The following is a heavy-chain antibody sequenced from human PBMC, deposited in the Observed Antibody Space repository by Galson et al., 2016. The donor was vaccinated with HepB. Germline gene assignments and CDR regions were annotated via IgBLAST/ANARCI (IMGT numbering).Heavy chain of an antibody. D-gene: IGHD6-13*01. CDR1: GYTFTSYR. CDR3: AREYTSSWSATYYYGMAV. Sequence: SVKVSCKASGYTFTSYRILWVRQAPGQSLEWMGWINVGNGITKYSEKVQGRVTITSDTSASTVHMELSSLISGGTAMYYCAREYTSSWSATYYYGMAVWGQGTTVTVSS. V-gene: IGHV1-3*01. CDR2: INVGNGIT. J-gene: IGHJ6*02.